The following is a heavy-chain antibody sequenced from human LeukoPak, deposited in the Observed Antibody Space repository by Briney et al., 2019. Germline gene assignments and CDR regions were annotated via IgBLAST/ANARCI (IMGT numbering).Heavy chain of an antibody. V-gene: IGHV1-24*01. CDR1: GDTLTELS. CDR3: ATRIVVVPAAPFDP. J-gene: IGHJ5*02. Sequence: ASVKVSCKVSGDTLTELSMHWVRQAPGKGLEWMGGFDPEDGETIYAQKFQGRVTMTEDTSTDTAYMELSSLRSEDTAVYYCATRIVVVPAAPFDPWGQETLVTVSS. D-gene: IGHD2-2*01. CDR2: FDPEDGET.